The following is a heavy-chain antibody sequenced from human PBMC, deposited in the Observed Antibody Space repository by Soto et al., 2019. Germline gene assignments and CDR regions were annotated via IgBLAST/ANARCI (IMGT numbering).Heavy chain of an antibody. CDR1: GYTFINYH. Sequence: QVQLVQSGGEVKKPGASVTVSCKASGYTFINYHITWVRQAPGQGLEWMAWINTYNGMTDYAQRFQGRVTMTRDTSTSTAYMELRNLGSDNKDVYFCAKSPRGEMATDWGQGTLVTVSS. CDR3: AKSPRGEMATD. D-gene: IGHD5-12*01. CDR2: INTYNGMT. V-gene: IGHV1-18*01. J-gene: IGHJ4*02.